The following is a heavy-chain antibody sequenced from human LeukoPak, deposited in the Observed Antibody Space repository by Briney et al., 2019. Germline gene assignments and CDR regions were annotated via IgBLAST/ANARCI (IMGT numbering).Heavy chain of an antibody. CDR2: IYYSGST. D-gene: IGHD4-23*01. CDR1: GGSISSYY. V-gene: IGHV4-59*01. J-gene: IGHJ4*02. Sequence: TSETLSLTCTVSGGSISSYYWSWIRQPPGKGLEWIGYIYYSGSTNYNPSLKSRVTISVDTSKNQFSLKLSSVTAADTAVYYCARGSSGGGNDYWGQGTLVTVSS. CDR3: ARGSSGGGNDY.